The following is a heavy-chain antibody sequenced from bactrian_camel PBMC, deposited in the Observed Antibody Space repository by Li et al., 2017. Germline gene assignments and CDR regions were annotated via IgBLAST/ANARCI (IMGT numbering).Heavy chain of an antibody. D-gene: IGHD1*01. V-gene: IGHV3S1*01. Sequence: HVQLVESGGGSVQPGGSLRLSCAASGYTSSSGCMGWFRQAPGKEREAVAFSCTEGPRRYYYGYAESVKGQFLISDDNAGNNVYLQMIALKPEDTAMYYCATSTAEYVYSWDALVSSKYKTWGQGTQVTVS. CDR3: ATSTAEYVYSWDALVSSKYKT. CDR1: GYTSSSGC. CDR2: SCTEGPRR. J-gene: IGHJ4*01.